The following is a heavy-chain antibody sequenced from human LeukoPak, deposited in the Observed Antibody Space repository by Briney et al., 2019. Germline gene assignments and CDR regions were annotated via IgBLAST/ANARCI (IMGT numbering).Heavy chain of an antibody. CDR2: MNPNSGNT. J-gene: IGHJ4*02. CDR1: GYTLTSYD. Sequence: ASVKVSCKASGYTLTSYDINWVRQATGQGLEWMGWMNPNSGNTGYAQKFQGRVTMTRNTSISTAYMELSSLRSEDTAVYYCARGEYSGYDIPIDYWGRGTLVTVSS. V-gene: IGHV1-8*02. D-gene: IGHD5-12*01. CDR3: ARGEYSGYDIPIDY.